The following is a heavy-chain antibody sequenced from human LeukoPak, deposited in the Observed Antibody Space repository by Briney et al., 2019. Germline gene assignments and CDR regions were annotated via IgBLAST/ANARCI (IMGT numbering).Heavy chain of an antibody. V-gene: IGHV1-2*02. CDR2: INPNSGGT. CDR1: GYTFTGYY. J-gene: IGHJ3*02. D-gene: IGHD3-3*01. CDR3: MRERIFGVVTGFDI. Sequence: GASVKVSCKASGYTFTGYYMHWVRQAPGQGLEWMGWINPNSGGTNYAQKFQGRVTKTRDTSISTAYMELSRLRSDDTAVYYCMRERIFGVVTGFDIWGQGTMVTVSS.